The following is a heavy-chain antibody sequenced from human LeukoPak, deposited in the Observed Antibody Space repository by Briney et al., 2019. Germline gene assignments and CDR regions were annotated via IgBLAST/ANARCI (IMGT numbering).Heavy chain of an antibody. D-gene: IGHD2-2*01. V-gene: IGHV1-2*02. J-gene: IGHJ4*02. CDR3: AIHGGYCSSTSCYGRYFDY. CDR2: INPNSGGT. CDR1: GYTFTGYY. Sequence: ASVKVSCKASGYTFTGYYTHWVRQAPGQGLEWMGWINPNSGGTNYAQKFQGRVTMTRDTSISTAYMELSRLRSDDTAVYYCAIHGGYCSSTSCYGRYFDYWGQGTLVTVSS.